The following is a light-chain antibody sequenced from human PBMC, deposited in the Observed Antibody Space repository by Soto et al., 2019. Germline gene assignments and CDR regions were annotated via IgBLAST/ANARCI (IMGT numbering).Light chain of an antibody. Sequence: DIQMTQSPSSVSASVGDRVTITCRASQDISSWLAWFQQKPGQAPKLLIYAASSLQIGVPSRFSGSGSGKDFTLTISSLQPEDSATYYCQQGNSFPLTFGRGTKVEIK. V-gene: IGKV1-12*01. J-gene: IGKJ4*01. CDR1: QDISSW. CDR3: QQGNSFPLT. CDR2: AAS.